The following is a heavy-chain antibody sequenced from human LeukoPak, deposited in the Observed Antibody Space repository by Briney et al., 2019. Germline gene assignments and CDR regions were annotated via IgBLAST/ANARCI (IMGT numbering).Heavy chain of an antibody. CDR2: INPNSGGT. J-gene: IGHJ4*02. CDR1: GYTFTSYG. Sequence: AASVKVSCKAPGYTFTSYGISWVRQAPGQGLEWMGWINPNSGGTNYAQKFQGRVTMTRDTSISTAYMELSRLRSDDTAVYYCARVIGDPDDYWGQGTLVTVSS. V-gene: IGHV1-2*02. D-gene: IGHD4-17*01. CDR3: ARVIGDPDDY.